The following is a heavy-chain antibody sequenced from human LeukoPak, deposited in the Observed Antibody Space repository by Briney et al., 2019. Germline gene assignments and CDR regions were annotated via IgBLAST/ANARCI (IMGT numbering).Heavy chain of an antibody. V-gene: IGHV4-39*01. CDR3: ARSRVGPTDGGGFDV. Sequence: PSETLSPTRTVSSGSISSSSFYWGWIRQPPGKGLEWIGSIYYSGSTYYNPSLKSRFTISVDASKNQFSLKLISVTAADTAVYYCARSRVGPTDGGGFDVRGQGTLVTVSS. CDR2: IYYSGST. D-gene: IGHD1-26*01. CDR1: SGSISSSSFY. J-gene: IGHJ4*01.